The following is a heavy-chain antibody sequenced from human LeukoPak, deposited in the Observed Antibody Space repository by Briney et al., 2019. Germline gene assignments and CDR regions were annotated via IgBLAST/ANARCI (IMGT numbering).Heavy chain of an antibody. Sequence: SETLSLTCAVSGYSISSGYYWGWIRQPPGKGLEWIGSIYHSGSTYYNPSLKSRVTISVDTSKNQFSLKLSSVTAADTAVYYCARAAMRRADWFDPWGQGTLVTVSS. D-gene: IGHD2-2*01. CDR2: IYHSGST. J-gene: IGHJ5*02. V-gene: IGHV4-38-2*01. CDR3: ARAAMRRADWFDP. CDR1: GYSISSGYY.